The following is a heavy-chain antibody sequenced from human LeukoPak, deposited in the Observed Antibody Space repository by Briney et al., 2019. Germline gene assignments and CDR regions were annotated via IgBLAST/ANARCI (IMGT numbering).Heavy chain of an antibody. CDR1: GGSISSSNYY. V-gene: IGHV4-39*01. J-gene: IGHJ3*02. CDR2: INYSGST. D-gene: IGHD5-18*01. CDR3: ARLPTGDTGLPGSNAFDI. Sequence: PSETLSLTCTVSGGSISSSNYYWGWIRQPPGKGLEWIGSINYSGSTYYIPPLKSRVTISVDTSTNQFSLKLSSVTAADTAVYYCARLPTGDTGLPGSNAFDIWGRGTMVTVSS.